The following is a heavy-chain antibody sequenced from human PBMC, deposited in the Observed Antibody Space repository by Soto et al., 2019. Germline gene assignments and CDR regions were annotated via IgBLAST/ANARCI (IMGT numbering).Heavy chain of an antibody. CDR3: ARSIAARYYMDV. J-gene: IGHJ6*03. CDR1: GGSFSGYY. CDR2: INHSGST. D-gene: IGHD6-6*01. V-gene: IGHV4-34*01. Sequence: SETLSLTCAVYGGSFSGYYWSWIRQPPGKGLEWIGEINHSGSTNYNPSLKSRVTISVDTSKNQFSLKLSSVTAADTAVYYCARSIAARYYMDVWGKGTTVTVSS.